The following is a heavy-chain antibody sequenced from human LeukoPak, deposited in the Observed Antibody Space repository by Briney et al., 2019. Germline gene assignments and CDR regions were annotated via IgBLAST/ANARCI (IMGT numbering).Heavy chain of an antibody. CDR1: GFQLSTSGVA. CDR3: AHYVVHCSGSFVD. J-gene: IGHJ4*02. D-gene: IGHD3-10*02. Sequence: SGPTLVKPTPTLRLTCTFSGFQLSTSGVAVGWIRQPPGKALEWLALIYWDDENRYSPSLRSRLTITKDTSKNQVVLRMTNMDPVDTATYYCAHYVVHCSGSFVDWGQGTLVTVSS. CDR2: IYWDDEN. V-gene: IGHV2-5*02.